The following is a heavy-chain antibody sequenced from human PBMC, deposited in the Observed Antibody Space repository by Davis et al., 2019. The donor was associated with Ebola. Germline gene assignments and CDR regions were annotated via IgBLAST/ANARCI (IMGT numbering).Heavy chain of an antibody. CDR1: GGSFSGYY. CDR3: ARGPLVYCSGGSCDY. D-gene: IGHD2-15*01. CDR2: INHSGST. V-gene: IGHV4-34*01. J-gene: IGHJ4*02. Sequence: MPSETLSLTCTVYGGSFSGYYWSWIRQPPGKGLEWIGEINHSGSTNYNPSLKSRVTISVDTSKNQFSLKLSSVTAADTAVYYFARGPLVYCSGGSCDYWGQGTLVTVSS.